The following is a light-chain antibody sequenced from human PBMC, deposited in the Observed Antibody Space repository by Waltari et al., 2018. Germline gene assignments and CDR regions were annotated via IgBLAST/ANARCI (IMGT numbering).Light chain of an antibody. J-gene: IGKJ1*01. CDR3: QQYNNWPPGT. V-gene: IGKV3-15*01. Sequence: TVVTQSPATPSVSPGERASLSCRTSQTIGLSLAWYQQKPGQAPRLLIYHASTRATGIPARFSGSESESEFTLTISSLQSEDVAVYYCQQYNNWPPGTFGQGTRVEI. CDR1: QTIGLS. CDR2: HAS.